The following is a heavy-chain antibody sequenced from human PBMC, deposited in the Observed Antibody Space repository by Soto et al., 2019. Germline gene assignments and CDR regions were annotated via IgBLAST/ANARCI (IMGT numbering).Heavy chain of an antibody. Sequence: QVQLQESGTELVKPSQTLSLTCTVSGGSISGGDYYWSWIGQPPGKGLEWIGYIYYSESTYYNPSLKSRVTISADTSKNPFHQKLSSETAADTAVYYRAREPIVLVPAAMVSFGFDPWGQGTLVTVSS. CDR2: IYYSEST. CDR1: GGSISGGDYY. V-gene: IGHV4-30-4*01. D-gene: IGHD2-2*01. CDR3: AREPIVLVPAAMVSFGFDP. J-gene: IGHJ5*02.